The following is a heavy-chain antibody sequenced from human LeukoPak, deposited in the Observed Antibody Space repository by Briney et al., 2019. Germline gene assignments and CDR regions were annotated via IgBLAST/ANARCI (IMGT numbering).Heavy chain of an antibody. CDR3: AKDHYSSSSGDFFDY. J-gene: IGHJ4*02. V-gene: IGHV3-21*04. Sequence: GGSLRLSCAASGFTFSSYSMNWVRQAPGKGLEWVSSISSSSSYIYYADSVKGRFTISRDNSKNTLYLQMDSLRAEDTAVYYCAKDHYSSSSGDFFDYWGQGTLVTVSS. CDR2: ISSSSSYI. D-gene: IGHD6-6*01. CDR1: GFTFSSYS.